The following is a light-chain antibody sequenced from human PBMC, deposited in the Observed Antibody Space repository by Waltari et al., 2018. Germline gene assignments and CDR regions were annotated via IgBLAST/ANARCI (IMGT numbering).Light chain of an antibody. CDR1: QSVSSS. CDR3: QQNSNWPWT. CDR2: GES. J-gene: IGKJ1*01. V-gene: IGKV3D-15*01. Sequence: EIVMTQSPATLSLSPGERATLSCRASQSVSSSLAWYQQKPGQAPRLLIYGESSRATGIRGRFSGSGSGTEFTLTISSLEPEDVTVYYCQQNSNWPWTFGQGTKVEIK.